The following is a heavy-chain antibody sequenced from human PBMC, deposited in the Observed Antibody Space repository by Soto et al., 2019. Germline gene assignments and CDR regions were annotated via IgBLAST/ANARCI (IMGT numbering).Heavy chain of an antibody. Sequence: GGSLRLSCAASGFTFSSYSMNWVRQAPGKGLEWVSSISSSSSYIYYADSVKGRFTISRDNAKNSLYLQMNSLRAEDTAVYYCARGYHCSGGSCYSVDYFDYWGPGTLVTVSS. CDR2: ISSSSSYI. D-gene: IGHD2-15*01. CDR1: GFTFSSYS. J-gene: IGHJ4*02. V-gene: IGHV3-21*01. CDR3: ARGYHCSGGSCYSVDYFDY.